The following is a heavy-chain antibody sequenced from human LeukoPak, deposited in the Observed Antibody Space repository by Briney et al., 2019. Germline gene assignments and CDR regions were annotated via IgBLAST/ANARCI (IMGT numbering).Heavy chain of an antibody. CDR1: GGSFSGYY. CDR2: INHSGST. J-gene: IGHJ5*02. CDR3: ARHGIQLWSTRAGVNWFDP. Sequence: NSSETLSLTCAVYGGSFSGYYWSWIRQPPGKGLEWNGEINHSGSTNYNPSHKSRVTISVDTSKNQFSLNLSSVTAADTAVYYCARHGIQLWSTRAGVNWFDPWGQGTLVTVSS. D-gene: IGHD5-18*01. V-gene: IGHV4-34*01.